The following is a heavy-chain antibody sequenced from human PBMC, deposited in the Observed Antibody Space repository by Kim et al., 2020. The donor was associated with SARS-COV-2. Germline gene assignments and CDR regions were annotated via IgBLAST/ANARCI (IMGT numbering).Heavy chain of an antibody. V-gene: IGHV3-33*05. J-gene: IGHJ1*01. CDR3: ASPGSRDSSGYYYARAEYFQH. Sequence: GGSLRLSCAASGFTFSSYGMHWVRQAPGKGLEWVAVISYDGSNKYYADSVKGRFTISRDNSKNTLYLQMNSLRAEDTAVYYCASPGSRDSSGYYYARAEYFQHWGQGTLVTVSS. D-gene: IGHD3-22*01. CDR2: ISYDGSNK. CDR1: GFTFSSYG.